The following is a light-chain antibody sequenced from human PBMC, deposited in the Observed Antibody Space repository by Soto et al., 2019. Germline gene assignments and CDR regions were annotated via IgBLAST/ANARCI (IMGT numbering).Light chain of an antibody. Sequence: DIQMTQSPSSLSASVGDRLTITCRASRSINTYLNWYQQKPGKAPKVLIYDASTLQSGVPSRFSGSGSGTDFTLTISSLQPEDFATYHCQQTYSTPVTFGRGTKVDNK. J-gene: IGKJ4*01. V-gene: IGKV1-39*01. CDR3: QQTYSTPVT. CDR1: RSINTY. CDR2: DAS.